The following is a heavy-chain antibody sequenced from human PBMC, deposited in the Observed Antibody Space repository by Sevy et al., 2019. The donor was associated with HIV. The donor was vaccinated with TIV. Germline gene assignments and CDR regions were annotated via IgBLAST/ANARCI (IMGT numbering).Heavy chain of an antibody. V-gene: IGHV3-53*01. J-gene: IGHJ5*02. CDR1: KFTVSNNY. D-gene: IGHD2-8*02. CDR3: ARSVVLVDSPRNWLDT. Sequence: RGYLRLSCAVSKFTVSNNYMTWVRQAPGKGLEWVSTLYDSGAAYYAVSVKGRFTVSRDDSKNTLYLQMNSLRAEVTAVYYCARSVVLVDSPRNWLDTWGQGTLVLVSS. CDR2: LYDSGAA.